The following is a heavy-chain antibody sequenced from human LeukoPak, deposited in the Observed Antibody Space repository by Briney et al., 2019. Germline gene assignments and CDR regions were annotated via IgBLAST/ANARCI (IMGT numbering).Heavy chain of an antibody. V-gene: IGHV3-23*01. D-gene: IGHD6-13*01. CDR3: AKFIAAAGTNFDY. CDR2: ISGSGGST. CDR1: GFTFSSYA. J-gene: IGHJ4*02. Sequence: GGSLRLSCAASGFTFSSYAMSWVRQAPGKGLEWVSAISGSGGSTYYADSVKGRFTTSRDNSKNTLYLQMNSLRAEDTAVYYCAKFIAAAGTNFDYWGQGTLVTVSS.